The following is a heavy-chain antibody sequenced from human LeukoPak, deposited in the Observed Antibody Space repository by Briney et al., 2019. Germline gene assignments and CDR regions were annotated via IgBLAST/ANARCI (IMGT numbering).Heavy chain of an antibody. CDR2: VYYSGRT. CDR1: GGSISTYY. J-gene: IGHJ4*02. D-gene: IGHD2-21*01. CDR3: ARGVVIAPQTFDY. V-gene: IGHV4-59*01. Sequence: SETLSLTCTVSGGSISTYYWNWIRQPPGKGLEWIGYVYYSGRTNYNPSLKSRVTISIDTSKSQFSLKLSSVTAADTAVYYCARGVVIAPQTFDYWGQGTLVTVSS.